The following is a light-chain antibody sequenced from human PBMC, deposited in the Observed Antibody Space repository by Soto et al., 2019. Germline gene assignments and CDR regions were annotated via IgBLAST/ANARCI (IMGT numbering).Light chain of an antibody. J-gene: IGKJ5*01. CDR2: GAS. CDR3: QQYNSWTTIT. V-gene: IGKV3-15*01. CDR1: QSISSK. Sequence: EIVMTQSPATLSVSPGERATLSCRASQSISSKLGWCQQRPGQAPRLLIYGASTRATGIPARFSGSGSGTECTLTISSLQSEDSAVYYCQQYNSWTTITFGQGTRLEIK.